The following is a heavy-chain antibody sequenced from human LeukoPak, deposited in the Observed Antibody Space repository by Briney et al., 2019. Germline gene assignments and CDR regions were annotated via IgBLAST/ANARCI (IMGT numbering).Heavy chain of an antibody. V-gene: IGHV4-61*10. D-gene: IGHD5-12*01. CDR3: ARDRGYSGYDNGNYYYYYYMDV. CDR2: IYTSGST. CDR1: GGSVNSGRYY. J-gene: IGHJ6*03. Sequence: SETLSLTCTVSGGSVNSGRYYWSWIRQPAGKGLEWIGRIYTSGSTNYNPSLKSRVTISVDTSKNQFSLKLSSVTAADTAVYYCARDRGYSGYDNGNYYYYYYMDVWGKGTTVTVS.